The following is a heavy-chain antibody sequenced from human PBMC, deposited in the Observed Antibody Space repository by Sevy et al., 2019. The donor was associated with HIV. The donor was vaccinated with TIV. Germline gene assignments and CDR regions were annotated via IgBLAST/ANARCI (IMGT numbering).Heavy chain of an antibody. CDR3: AKSERYTGSWVDAFDI. CDR2: ISGGGVNT. J-gene: IGHJ3*02. Sequence: GGSLRLSCAASGFTFSSYAMSWVRQAPGKGLEWVSAISGGGVNTYYADSVKGRFTISRDNSRNTLSLQMNSLRADDTAVYYCAKSERYTGSWVDAFDIWGQGTMVTVSS. V-gene: IGHV3-23*01. CDR1: GFTFSSYA. D-gene: IGHD6-6*01.